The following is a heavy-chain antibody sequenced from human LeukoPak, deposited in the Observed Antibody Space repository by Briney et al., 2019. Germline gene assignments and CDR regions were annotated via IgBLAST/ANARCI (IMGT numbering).Heavy chain of an antibody. Sequence: SVKVSCKASGGTFSSYAISWVRQAPGQGLEWMGRIIPILGIANYAQKFQGRVTITADKSTSTAYMELSSLRSEDTAVYYCARDPQLIRFLEWLPNLLTFDYWGQGTLVTVSS. J-gene: IGHJ4*02. CDR1: GGTFSSYA. D-gene: IGHD3-3*01. V-gene: IGHV1-69*04. CDR2: IIPILGIA. CDR3: ARDPQLIRFLEWLPNLLTFDY.